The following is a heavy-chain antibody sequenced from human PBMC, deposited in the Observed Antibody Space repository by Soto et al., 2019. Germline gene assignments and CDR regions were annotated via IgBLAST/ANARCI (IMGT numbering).Heavy chain of an antibody. Sequence: SETLSLTCTVSGGSISSGGYYWSWIRQHPGKGLEWIGYIYYSGSTYYNPSLKSRVTISVDTSKNQFSLKLSSVTAADTAVYYCARRSGYIKEEDYYYYYYMDVWGKGTTVTVSS. CDR3: ARRSGYIKEEDYYYYYYMDV. J-gene: IGHJ6*03. CDR1: GGSISSGGYY. CDR2: IYYSGST. V-gene: IGHV4-31*03. D-gene: IGHD5-12*01.